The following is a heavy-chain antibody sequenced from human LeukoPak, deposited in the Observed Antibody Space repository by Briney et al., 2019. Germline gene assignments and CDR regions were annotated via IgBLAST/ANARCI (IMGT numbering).Heavy chain of an antibody. Sequence: SETLSLTCTVSGGSISSYYWSWIRQPPGKGLEWIGYIYYSGSTNYNPSLKSRVTMSVDTSKNQFSLKLSSVTAADTAVYYCARVSGYCSSTSCPNWFDPWGQGTLVTVSS. J-gene: IGHJ5*02. CDR1: GGSISSYY. V-gene: IGHV4-59*12. D-gene: IGHD2-2*01. CDR2: IYYSGST. CDR3: ARVSGYCSSTSCPNWFDP.